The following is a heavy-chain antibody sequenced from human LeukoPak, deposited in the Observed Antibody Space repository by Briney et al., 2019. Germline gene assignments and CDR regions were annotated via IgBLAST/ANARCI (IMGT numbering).Heavy chain of an antibody. CDR1: DGSISSYY. D-gene: IGHD5-18*01. CDR3: ARDRGGYTYSHDY. V-gene: IGHV4-59*01. Sequence: PSETLSLTCTITDGSISSYYWSWIRQSPRKGLEWIGYIYYTGSTNYNPSIQSRVTISADTSKNQFSLRLRSLTAADTAVYYCARDRGGYTYSHDYWGQGTLVTVSS. J-gene: IGHJ4*02. CDR2: IYYTGST.